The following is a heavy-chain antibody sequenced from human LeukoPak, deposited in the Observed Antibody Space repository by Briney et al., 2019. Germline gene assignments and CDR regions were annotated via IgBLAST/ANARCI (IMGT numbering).Heavy chain of an antibody. Sequence: ASVKVSCKASGYTFTSYGISWVRQAPGQGLEWMGWISAYNGNTNYAQKLQGRVTMTTDTSTSTAYMELRSLRSDDTAVYYCARDLHYCSSTSCRGWFDPWGQGTLVTVSS. CDR3: ARDLHYCSSTSCRGWFDP. V-gene: IGHV1-18*01. CDR1: GYTFTSYG. CDR2: ISAYNGNT. D-gene: IGHD2-2*01. J-gene: IGHJ5*02.